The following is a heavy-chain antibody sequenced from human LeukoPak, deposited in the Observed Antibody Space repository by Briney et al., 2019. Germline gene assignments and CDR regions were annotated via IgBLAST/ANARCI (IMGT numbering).Heavy chain of an antibody. CDR1: GFTFSSYG. Sequence: PGGSLRLSCAASGFTFSSYGMHWVRQATGKGLEWVSAIGTAGDTYYPGSVKGRFTISRENAKNSLYLQMNSLRAGDTAVYYCARGGWNRSNGLYYYYYMDVWGKGTTVTISS. J-gene: IGHJ6*03. CDR3: ARGGWNRSNGLYYYYYMDV. D-gene: IGHD1-1*01. CDR2: IGTAGDT. V-gene: IGHV3-13*01.